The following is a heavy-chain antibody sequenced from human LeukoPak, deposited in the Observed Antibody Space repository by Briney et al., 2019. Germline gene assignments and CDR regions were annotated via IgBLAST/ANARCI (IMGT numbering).Heavy chain of an antibody. CDR2: IGPKSGDT. V-gene: IGHV1-2*02. J-gene: IGHJ3*02. D-gene: IGHD7-27*01. CDR3: GINRLGKSLDI. Sequence: ASVKVSCKASGYTFTDYFIHWLRQAPGQGLEWMGWIGPKSGDTSYSQKFQGSVTVTRDTSIRTAYMDLSRLRSDDTAVYYCGINRLGKSLDIWGQGTMVTVSS. CDR1: GYTFTDYF.